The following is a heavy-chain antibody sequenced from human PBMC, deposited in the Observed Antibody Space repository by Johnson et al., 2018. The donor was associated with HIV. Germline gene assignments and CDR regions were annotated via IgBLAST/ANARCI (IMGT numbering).Heavy chain of an antibody. CDR1: GFTVSSNY. CDR2: IGTAGDT. CDR3: ARDRPSGWPDAFDI. J-gene: IGHJ3*02. D-gene: IGHD6-19*01. Sequence: VQLVESGGGLIQPGGSLRLSCAASGFTVSSNYMSWVRQAPGKGLEWVSAIGTAGDTYYPGSVKGRFTISRDNSKNTMYLQMNSLRPEDTAVYYCARDRPSGWPDAFDIWGQGTMVTVSS. V-gene: IGHV3-66*03.